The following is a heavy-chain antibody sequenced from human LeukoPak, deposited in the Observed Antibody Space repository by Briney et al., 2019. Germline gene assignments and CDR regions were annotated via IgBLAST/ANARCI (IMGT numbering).Heavy chain of an antibody. CDR1: GGTFSSYA. J-gene: IGHJ6*02. CDR2: IIPIFGTA. D-gene: IGHD2-21*02. CDR3: SRGLVVTAIRGLYYYYGMDV. V-gene: IGHV1-69*13. Sequence: SVKVSCKASGGTFSSYAISWVRQAPEQGLEWMGGIIPIFGTANYAQKFQGRVTITADESTSTAYMELSSLRSEDTAVYYCSRGLVVTAIRGLYYYYGMDVWGQGTTVTVSS.